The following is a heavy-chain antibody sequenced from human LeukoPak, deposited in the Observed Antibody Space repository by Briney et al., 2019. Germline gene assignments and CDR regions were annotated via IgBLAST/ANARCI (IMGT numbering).Heavy chain of an antibody. CDR1: GFTFSSYG. V-gene: IGHV3-33*06. CDR3: AKDRAAVYYYYYMDV. Sequence: GRSLRLSCAASGFTFSSYGMHWVRQAPGKGLEWVAVIWYDGSNKYYADSVKGRFTISRDNSKNTLYLQMNSLRAEDTAVYYCAKDRAAVYYYYYMDVWGKGTTVTVSS. CDR2: IWYDGSNK. J-gene: IGHJ6*03.